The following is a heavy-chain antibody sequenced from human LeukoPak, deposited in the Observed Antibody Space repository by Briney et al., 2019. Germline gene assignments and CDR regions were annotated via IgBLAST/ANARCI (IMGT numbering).Heavy chain of an antibody. CDR2: IRSECDPT. Sequence: GVSLRLSCRASGFNFNIYSINWLRQAPGKGLEWFSFIRSECDPTHYADSVRGLFTISRDNSKNMVYLQMNRLRAEDTAIYYCGKDGHCPDSVCPTKIVVAGYVDQWGQGTMVTVSS. CDR1: GFNFNIYS. V-gene: IGHV3-23*01. D-gene: IGHD6-19*01. J-gene: IGHJ4*02. CDR3: GKDGHCPDSVCPTKIVVAGYVDQ.